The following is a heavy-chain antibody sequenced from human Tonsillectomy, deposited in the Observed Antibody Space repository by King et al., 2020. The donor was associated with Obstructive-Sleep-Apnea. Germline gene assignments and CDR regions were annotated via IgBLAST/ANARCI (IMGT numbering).Heavy chain of an antibody. CDR3: ARDRHDHRSDYRLDYYYGMDV. CDR1: GFTFSDYS. V-gene: IGHV3-48*04. J-gene: IGHJ6*02. CDR2: ISSDGSTI. Sequence: VQLVESGGGLVQPGGSLRLSCAASGFTFSDYSMNWVRQAPGKGLEWISYISSDGSTIYYADSVKGRFTISRDNARTSLFLQMNSLRAEDTAVFFCARDRHDHRSDYRLDYYYGMDVWGQGTTVTVSS. D-gene: IGHD1-26*01.